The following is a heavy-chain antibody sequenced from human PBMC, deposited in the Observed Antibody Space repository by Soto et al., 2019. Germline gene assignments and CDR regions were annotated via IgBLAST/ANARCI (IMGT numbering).Heavy chain of an antibody. Sequence: PXESLRLTSAASGFTFSNNAMSWVRQAPGKGLEWVALIGDSGSMKYYPESVKGRFTISRDTSRNTLYLQMNSLRVEDTAVYYCAKVISKGIHGGYLDYWGQGTLVTVSS. CDR3: AKVISKGIHGGYLDY. CDR1: GFTFSNNA. V-gene: IGHV3-23*01. J-gene: IGHJ4*02. D-gene: IGHD3-10*01. CDR2: IGDSGSMK.